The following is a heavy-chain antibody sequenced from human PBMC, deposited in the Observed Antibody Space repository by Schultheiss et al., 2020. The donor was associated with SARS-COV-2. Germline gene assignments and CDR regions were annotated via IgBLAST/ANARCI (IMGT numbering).Heavy chain of an antibody. V-gene: IGHV4-31*03. CDR3: ARHGFSGYDPRMGLYYFDY. CDR2: IYYSGST. Sequence: SETLSLTCTVSGGSISSGGYYWSWIRQHPGKGLEWIGYIYYSGSTYYNPSLKSRVTISVDTSKNQFSLKLSSVTAADTAVYYCARHGFSGYDPRMGLYYFDYWGQGTLVTVSS. D-gene: IGHD3-16*01. CDR1: GGSISSGGYY. J-gene: IGHJ4*02.